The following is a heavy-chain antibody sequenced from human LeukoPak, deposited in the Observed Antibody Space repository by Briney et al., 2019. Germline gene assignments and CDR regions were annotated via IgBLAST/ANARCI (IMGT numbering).Heavy chain of an antibody. Sequence: GLSLRLSCAASGFTFSNACMSWVRQAPGKGLEWVGHIKGKAEGGTTDYAAPVQGRFTISRDDSKNTLYLQMNSLKTEDTAVYYCTTGTWIQLWLADYWGQGTLVTVSS. CDR3: TTGTWIQLWLADY. J-gene: IGHJ4*02. CDR1: GFTFSNAC. V-gene: IGHV3-15*01. CDR2: IKGKAEGGTT. D-gene: IGHD5-18*01.